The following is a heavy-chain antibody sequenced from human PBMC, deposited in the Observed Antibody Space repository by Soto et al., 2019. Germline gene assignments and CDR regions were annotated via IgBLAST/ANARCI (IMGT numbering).Heavy chain of an antibody. CDR2: IYPGDSDT. CDR3: ARHISGRRDSIGLVPAAMIIGWLDP. J-gene: IGHJ5*02. CDR1: GYSFTSYW. Sequence: GESLKISCKGSGYSFTSYWIGWVRQMPGKGLGWMGIIYPGDSDTRYSPSFQGQVTISADKSISTAYLQWSSLKASDTAMYYCARHISGRRDSIGLVPAAMIIGWLDPWGQGTLVTVSS. D-gene: IGHD2-2*01. V-gene: IGHV5-51*01.